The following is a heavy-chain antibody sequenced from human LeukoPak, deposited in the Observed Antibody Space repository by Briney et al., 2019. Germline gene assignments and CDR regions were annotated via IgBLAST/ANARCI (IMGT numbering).Heavy chain of an antibody. CDR3: ARADRDGYNYYKFDP. V-gene: IGHV4-34*01. D-gene: IGHD5-24*01. J-gene: IGHJ5*02. CDR1: GGSFSGYY. Sequence: PSETLSLTCAVYGGSFSGYYWSWIRQPPGKGLEWIGEINHSGSTNYNPSLKSRVTISVDTSKNQFSLKLSSVTAADTAVYYCARADRDGYNYYKFDPWGQGTLVTVSS. CDR2: INHSGST.